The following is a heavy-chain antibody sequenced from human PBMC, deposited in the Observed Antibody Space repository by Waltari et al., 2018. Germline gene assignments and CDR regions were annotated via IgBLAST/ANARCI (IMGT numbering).Heavy chain of an antibody. D-gene: IGHD1-1*01. Sequence: EVQLVESGGDLVQPGGSLRLSCATSGLTFRRDWMQWARQPSGKGLVWVSRISPDGTKTYYADSVKGRFSISRDNAKNTLYLQMNTLKVEDTATYYCVRNDGSVYGKFDCWGQGTPVTVSS. J-gene: IGHJ4*02. V-gene: IGHV3-74*01. CDR2: ISPDGTKT. CDR1: GLTFRRDW. CDR3: VRNDGSVYGKFDC.